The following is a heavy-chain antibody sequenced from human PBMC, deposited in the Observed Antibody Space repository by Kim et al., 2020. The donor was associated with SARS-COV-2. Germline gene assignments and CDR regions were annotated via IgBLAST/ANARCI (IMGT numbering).Heavy chain of an antibody. Sequence: GGSLRLSCAASGFTFSSYSMNWVRQAPGKGLEWVSYISSSSSTIYYADSVKGRFTISRDNAKNSLYLQMNSMRDEDTAVYYCARASPYFYGSGSYYNVLDYYFYTVDVWGRGTTVTVSS. CDR1: GFTFSSYS. CDR3: ARASPYFYGSGSYYNVLDYYFYTVDV. CDR2: ISSSSSTI. D-gene: IGHD3-10*01. V-gene: IGHV3-48*02. J-gene: IGHJ6*02.